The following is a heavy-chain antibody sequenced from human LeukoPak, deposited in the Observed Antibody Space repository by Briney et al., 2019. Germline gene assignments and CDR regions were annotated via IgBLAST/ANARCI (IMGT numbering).Heavy chain of an antibody. V-gene: IGHV2-5*01. CDR3: AHSSSIATSRPPYYYYYGMDV. CDR2: IYWNDDK. D-gene: IGHD6-6*01. J-gene: IGHJ6*02. Sequence: KESGPTLVKPTQTLTLTCTFSGFSLSTSGVGVGWIRQPPGKALEWLALIYWNDDKRYSPSLKSRLTITKDTSKNQVVLTMTNMDPVDTATYYCAHSSSIATSRPPYYYYYGMDVWGQGTTVTVSS. CDR1: GFSLSTSGVG.